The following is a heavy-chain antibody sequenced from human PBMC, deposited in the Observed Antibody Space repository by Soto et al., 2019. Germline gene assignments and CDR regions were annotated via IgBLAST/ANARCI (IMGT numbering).Heavy chain of an antibody. CDR2: LYKTGYT. Sequence: GGSLRLSCVASGFSVSSSYLTWVRQAPGKGLEWVSLLYKTGYTYYADSVKGRFTVSRHNSDNTLYLQMNSLRPEDTAVYYCARVPFLYCSGGSCDTPLYYYYGMDVWGQGTTVTVSS. V-gene: IGHV3-53*04. CDR1: GFSVSSSY. D-gene: IGHD2-15*01. CDR3: ARVPFLYCSGGSCDTPLYYYYGMDV. J-gene: IGHJ6*02.